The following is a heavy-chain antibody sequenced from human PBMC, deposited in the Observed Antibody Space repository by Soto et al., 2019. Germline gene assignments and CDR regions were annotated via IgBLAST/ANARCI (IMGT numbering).Heavy chain of an antibody. D-gene: IGHD4-4*01. Sequence: SETLSLTCAVYGGSFSGYYWSWIRQPPGKGLEWIGEINHSGSTNYNPSLKSRVTISVDTSKNQFSLKLSSVTAADTAVYYCGRLPFDDGGNYPFDYWGQGTLVTVSS. V-gene: IGHV4-34*01. CDR1: GGSFSGYY. CDR3: GRLPFDDGGNYPFDY. CDR2: INHSGST. J-gene: IGHJ4*02.